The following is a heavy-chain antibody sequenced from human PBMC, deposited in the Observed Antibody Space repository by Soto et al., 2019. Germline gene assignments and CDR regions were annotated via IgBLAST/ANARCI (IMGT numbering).Heavy chain of an antibody. CDR1: GFTFSNYW. V-gene: IGHV3-7*01. D-gene: IGHD4-17*01. CDR2: IKHDGSAE. J-gene: IGHJ1*01. Sequence: EAELVESGGGLVQPGGSLRLSCAASGFTFSNYWMSWVRQAPGKGLEWAANIKHDGSAEYYVDSVKGRFTLSRDDATNTLYLQRNCLRAEDTAVYYCARAFRNGDWPPLFHHGGQGTLVTVSS. CDR3: ARAFRNGDWPPLFHH.